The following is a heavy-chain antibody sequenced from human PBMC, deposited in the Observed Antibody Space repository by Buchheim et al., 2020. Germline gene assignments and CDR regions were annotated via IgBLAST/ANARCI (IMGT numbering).Heavy chain of an antibody. V-gene: IGHV3-74*01. CDR3: ARGTGGDYDFWSGYYTEGVYFDY. J-gene: IGHJ4*02. CDR1: GFTFSSYW. Sequence: EVQLVESGGGLVQPGGSLRLSCAASGFTFSSYWMHWVRQAPGKGLVWVSRINSDGSSTSYADSVKGRFTISRYNAKNTMSLQMNSLRAEDTAVYYCARGTGGDYDFWSGYYTEGVYFDYWGQGTL. CDR2: INSDGSST. D-gene: IGHD3-3*01.